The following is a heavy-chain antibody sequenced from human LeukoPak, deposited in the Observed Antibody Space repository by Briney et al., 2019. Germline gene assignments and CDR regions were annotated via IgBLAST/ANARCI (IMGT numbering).Heavy chain of an antibody. J-gene: IGHJ4*02. Sequence: ASVKVSCKASGGTFSSYAISWVRQAPGQGLEWMGGIIPIFGTANYAQKFQGRVTVTTDESTSTAYMELSSLRSEDTAVYYCAISSPPPHRGSYCGCDYWGQGTLVTVSS. D-gene: IGHD1-26*01. CDR2: IIPIFGTA. CDR1: GGTFSSYA. V-gene: IGHV1-69*05. CDR3: AISSPPPHRGSYCGCDY.